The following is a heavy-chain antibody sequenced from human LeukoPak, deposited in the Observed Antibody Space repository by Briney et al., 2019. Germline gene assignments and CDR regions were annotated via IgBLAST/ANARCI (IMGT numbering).Heavy chain of an antibody. V-gene: IGHV4-59*01. J-gene: IGHJ5*02. CDR1: GGSISSYY. CDR2: IYYSGST. D-gene: IGHD3-10*01. Sequence: SETLSLTCTVSGGSISSYYWSWIRQPPGKGLEWIGYIYYSGSTNYNPSLKSRVTISVDTSKNQFSLKLSSVTAADTAVYYCAALGVRFGERWFDPWGQGTLVTVSS. CDR3: AALGVRFGERWFDP.